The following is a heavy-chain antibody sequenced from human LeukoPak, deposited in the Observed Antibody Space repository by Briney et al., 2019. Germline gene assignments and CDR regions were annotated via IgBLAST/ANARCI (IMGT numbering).Heavy chain of an antibody. J-gene: IGHJ4*02. D-gene: IGHD6-13*01. Sequence: SETLSLTCTVSSGSISSSSYYWGWIRQPPGKGLEWIGSIYYSGSTHYNPSLKSRVTISVDTSKNQFSLKLSSVTAADMVVYYCARGVGDTSTWYPVDSWGQGTLVTVSS. CDR3: ARGVGDTSTWYPVDS. CDR2: IYYSGST. CDR1: SGSISSSSYY. V-gene: IGHV4-39*01.